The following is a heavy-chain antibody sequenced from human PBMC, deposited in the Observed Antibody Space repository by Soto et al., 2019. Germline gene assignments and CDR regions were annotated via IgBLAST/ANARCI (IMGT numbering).Heavy chain of an antibody. CDR1: GGTFSSYA. D-gene: IGHD2-21*02. Sequence: QVQLVQSGAEVKKPGSSVKVSCKASGGTFSSYAISWVRQAPGQGLEWMGGIIPIFGTANYAQKFQGRVTITADKSTSTAYMELSSLRSEDTVVYYCARPSLAYCGGDCYSAFDYWGQGTLVTVSS. CDR2: IIPIFGTA. CDR3: ARPSLAYCGGDCYSAFDY. J-gene: IGHJ4*02. V-gene: IGHV1-69*06.